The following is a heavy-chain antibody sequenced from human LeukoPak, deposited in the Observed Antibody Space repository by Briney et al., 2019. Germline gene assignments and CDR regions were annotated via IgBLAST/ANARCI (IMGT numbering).Heavy chain of an antibody. CDR1: GFTFSSYA. D-gene: IGHD3-16*02. CDR3: AKAIGRSDAFDI. Sequence: GGSLRLSCAASGFTFSSYAMSWVRQAPGKGLEWVSAISGSGGSTYYADSVRGRFTISRDNSKNTLYLQMNSLRAEDTAVYYCAKAIGRSDAFDIWGQGTMVTVSS. J-gene: IGHJ3*02. CDR2: ISGSGGST. V-gene: IGHV3-23*01.